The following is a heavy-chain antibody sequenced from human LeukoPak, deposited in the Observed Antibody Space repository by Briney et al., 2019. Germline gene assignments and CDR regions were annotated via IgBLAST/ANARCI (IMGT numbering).Heavy chain of an antibody. J-gene: IGHJ3*02. Sequence: SVKVSCKASGGTFSSYAISWVRQAPGQGLEWMGGIFPIFGTANYAQKFQGRVTITTDESTSTAYMELSSLRSEDTAVYYCARDKGDGDAFDIWGQGTMVTVSS. D-gene: IGHD5-24*01. CDR3: ARDKGDGDAFDI. V-gene: IGHV1-69*05. CDR1: GGTFSSYA. CDR2: IFPIFGTA.